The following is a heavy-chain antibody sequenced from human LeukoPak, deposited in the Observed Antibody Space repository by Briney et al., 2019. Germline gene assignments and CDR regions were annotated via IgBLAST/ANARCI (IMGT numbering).Heavy chain of an antibody. CDR3: ASGLVGPPRGGDCYPFDY. V-gene: IGHV1-69*05. J-gene: IGHJ4*02. Sequence: SVKVSCKASGGTLSSYAISWVRQAPGQGLEWMGGIIPIFGTANYAQKFQGRVTITTDESTSTAYMELSSLRSEDTAVYYCASGLVGPPRGGDCYPFDYWGQGTLVTVSS. D-gene: IGHD2-21*02. CDR2: IIPIFGTA. CDR1: GGTLSSYA.